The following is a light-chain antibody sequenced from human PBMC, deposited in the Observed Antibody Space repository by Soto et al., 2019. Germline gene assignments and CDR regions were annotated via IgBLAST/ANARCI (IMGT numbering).Light chain of an antibody. J-gene: IGLJ1*01. CDR2: DNN. V-gene: IGLV1-51*01. Sequence: QSVSTQPPSVSAAPGQKVTISCSGSSSNIGNNYVSWYQQLPGTAPKLLIYDNNKRPSGIPDRFSGSKSGTSATLGITGLQTGDEADYYCGTWDSSLSAGFYVFGTGTKVTVL. CDR1: SSNIGNNY. CDR3: GTWDSSLSAGFYV.